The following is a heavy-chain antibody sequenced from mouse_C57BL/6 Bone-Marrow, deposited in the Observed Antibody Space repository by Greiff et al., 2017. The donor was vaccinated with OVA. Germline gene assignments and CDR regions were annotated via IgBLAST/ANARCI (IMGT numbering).Heavy chain of an antibody. CDR3: ARDLGPYWYFDV. Sequence: EVQRVESGGGLVKPGGSLKLSCAASGFTFSSYAMSWVRQTPEKRLEWVATISDGGSYTYYPDNVKGRFTISRDNAKNNLYLQMSHLKSEDTAMYYCARDLGPYWYFDVWGTGTTVTVSS. V-gene: IGHV5-4*01. CDR2: ISDGGSYT. CDR1: GFTFSSYA. J-gene: IGHJ1*03.